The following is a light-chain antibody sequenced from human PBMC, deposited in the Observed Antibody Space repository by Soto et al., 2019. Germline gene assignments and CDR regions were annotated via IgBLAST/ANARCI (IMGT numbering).Light chain of an antibody. J-gene: IGKJ3*01. CDR2: GAS. CDR1: QGIANF. Sequence: IQLTQSPSSLSASVGDRVTISCRASQGIANFLAWYQQKPGKAPKLLIYGASTLQSGVPSRFSGSGSGTDFTLTISILQPEDFATYYCQHLNSFPIPFGPGTKVDIK. V-gene: IGKV1-9*01. CDR3: QHLNSFPIP.